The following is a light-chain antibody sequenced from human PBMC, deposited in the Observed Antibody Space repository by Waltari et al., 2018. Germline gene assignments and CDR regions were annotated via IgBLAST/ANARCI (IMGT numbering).Light chain of an antibody. CDR3: CSYAGSDTWV. Sequence: QSALTQPASVSGSPGQSITISCTGTSRDVGSQYFNLVSCYQQHPGKPTKLMIYEGNKRPSGVSSRFSGSKSGNTASLTISGLQAEDEADYYCCSYAGSDTWVFGGGTKLTVL. CDR2: EGN. V-gene: IGLV2-23*01. CDR1: SRDVGSQYFNL. J-gene: IGLJ3*02.